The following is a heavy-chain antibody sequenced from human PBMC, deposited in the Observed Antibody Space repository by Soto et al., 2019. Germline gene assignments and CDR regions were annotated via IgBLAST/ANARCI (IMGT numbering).Heavy chain of an antibody. D-gene: IGHD3-22*01. CDR3: AKDSYYYDSSGYYSPGLGGMDV. Sequence: QVQLVESGGGVVQPGRSLRLSCAASGFTFSSYGMHWVRQAPGKGLEWVAVISYDGSNKYYADSVKGRFTISRDNSKNTLYRQMNSLRAEDKAVYYCAKDSYYYDSSGYYSPGLGGMDVWGQGTTVTVSS. V-gene: IGHV3-30*18. CDR2: ISYDGSNK. CDR1: GFTFSSYG. J-gene: IGHJ6*02.